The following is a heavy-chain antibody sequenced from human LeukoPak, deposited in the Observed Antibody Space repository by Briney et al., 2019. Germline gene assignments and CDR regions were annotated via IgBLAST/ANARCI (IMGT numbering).Heavy chain of an antibody. V-gene: IGHV3-7*03. Sequence: RGYLRLSCAASGFTFSSYWMKWARQAPGKGLEWVASINHNGNVNYYVDSVKGRFTISRDNAKNSLYLQMSNLRAEDTAVYFCARGGGLDVWGQGATVTVSS. D-gene: IGHD3-16*01. CDR3: ARGGGLDV. J-gene: IGHJ6*02. CDR1: GFTFSSYW. CDR2: INHNGNVN.